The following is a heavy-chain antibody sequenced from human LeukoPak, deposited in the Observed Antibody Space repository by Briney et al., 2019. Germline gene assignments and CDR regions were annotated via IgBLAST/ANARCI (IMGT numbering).Heavy chain of an antibody. CDR2: ISAYNGNT. D-gene: IGHD6-19*01. J-gene: IGHJ5*02. V-gene: IGHV1-18*04. CDR1: GYTFTSYY. CDR3: ARDSSAVAGLRAFDP. Sequence: ASVKVSCKASGYTFTSYYMHWVRQAPGQGLEWMGWISAYNGNTNYAQKLQGRVTMTTDTSTSTAYMELRSLRSDDTAVYYCARDSSAVAGLRAFDPWGQGTLVTVSS.